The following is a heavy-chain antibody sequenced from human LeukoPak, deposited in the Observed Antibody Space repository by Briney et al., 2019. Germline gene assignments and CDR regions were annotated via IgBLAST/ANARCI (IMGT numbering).Heavy chain of an antibody. Sequence: PSQTLSLTCTVSGGSISSGSYYWSWIRQPAGKGLEGIGRIYTSGSTNYNPSLKSRVTISVDTSKNQFSLKLSSVTAADTAVYYCARGLTMVRGAYDYWGQGTLVTVSS. CDR2: IYTSGST. CDR3: ARGLTMVRGAYDY. J-gene: IGHJ4*02. CDR1: GGSISSGSYY. V-gene: IGHV4-61*02. D-gene: IGHD3-10*01.